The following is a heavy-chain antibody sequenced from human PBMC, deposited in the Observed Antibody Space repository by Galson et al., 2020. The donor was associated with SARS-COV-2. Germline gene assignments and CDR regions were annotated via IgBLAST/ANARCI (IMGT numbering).Heavy chain of an antibody. CDR2: ISGSGGST. Sequence: TGGSLRLSCAASGFTFSSYAMSWVRQAPGKGLEWVSAISGSGGSTYYADSVKGRFTISRDNSKNTLYLQMNSLRAEDTAVYYCARYYYDSSGYYPRRSGYFDLWGRGTLVTVSS. V-gene: IGHV3-23*01. CDR3: ARYYYDSSGYYPRRSGYFDL. CDR1: GFTFSSYA. D-gene: IGHD3-22*01. J-gene: IGHJ2*01.